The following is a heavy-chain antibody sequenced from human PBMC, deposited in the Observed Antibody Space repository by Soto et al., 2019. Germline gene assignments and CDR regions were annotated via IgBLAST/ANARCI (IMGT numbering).Heavy chain of an antibody. CDR1: GFTFSSYG. CDR3: ASDRYSSGLYNLDY. J-gene: IGHJ4*02. CDR2: IWYDGSDK. Sequence: QVQLVESGGGVVQPGRSLRLSCAASGFTFSSYGMHWVRQAPGKGLEWVSVIWYDGSDKYYADSVKGRFTISRDNSKNTLYLQMNSLRAEDTAVSYCASDRYSSGLYNLDYWGQGTLVTVSS. V-gene: IGHV3-33*01. D-gene: IGHD6-19*01.